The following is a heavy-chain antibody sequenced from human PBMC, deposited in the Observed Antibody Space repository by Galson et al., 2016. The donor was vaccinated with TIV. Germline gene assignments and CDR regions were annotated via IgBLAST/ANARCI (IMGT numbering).Heavy chain of an antibody. V-gene: IGHV1-18*01. J-gene: IGHJ6*02. Sequence: SVKVSCKASGYTFTSYGINWVRQVPGQGLEWVGWISAYNGNTNYAQMLQGRVTMTTETSTSTAYMELRSLRSDDTAVYYCAREYYYYAMDVWGQGTTVTVSS. CDR2: ISAYNGNT. CDR3: AREYYYYAMDV. CDR1: GYTFTSYG.